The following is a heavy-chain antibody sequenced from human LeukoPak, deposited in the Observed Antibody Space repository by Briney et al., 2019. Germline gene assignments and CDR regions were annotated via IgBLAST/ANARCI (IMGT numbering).Heavy chain of an antibody. CDR2: INHSGST. J-gene: IGHJ6*03. Sequence: PSETLSLTCAVYGGSFSGYYWSWIRQPPGKGLEWIGEINHSGSTNYNPSLKSRVTISVDTSKNQFSLKLSSVTAADTAVYYCARGKVVPAAIDYYYYYYMDVWGKGTTVTVSS. CDR1: GGSFSGYY. V-gene: IGHV4-34*01. CDR3: ARGKVVPAAIDYYYYYYMDV. D-gene: IGHD2-2*01.